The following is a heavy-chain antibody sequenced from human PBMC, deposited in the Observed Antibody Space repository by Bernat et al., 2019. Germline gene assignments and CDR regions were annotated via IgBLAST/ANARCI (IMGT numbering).Heavy chain of an antibody. J-gene: IGHJ4*02. D-gene: IGHD3-3*01. CDR1: GFTFDDYA. CDR2: ISWNSGSI. Sequence: EVQLVESGGGLVLPGRSLRLSCAASGFTFDDYAMHWVRQAPGKGLEWVSGISWNSGSIGYADSVKGRFTISRDNAKNSLYLQMNSLRAEDTALYYCAKDLLGLLEWSIDYWGQGTLVTVSS. V-gene: IGHV3-9*01. CDR3: AKDLLGLLEWSIDY.